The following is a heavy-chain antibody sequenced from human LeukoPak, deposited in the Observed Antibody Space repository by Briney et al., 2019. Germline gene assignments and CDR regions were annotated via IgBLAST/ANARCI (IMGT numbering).Heavy chain of an antibody. V-gene: IGHV3-66*04. CDR3: ARPLLLWFGEDKSDAFDI. CDR1: GFTLSSYY. CDR2: IYNGGST. Sequence: GGSLRLSCAASGFTLSSYYMSWVRQAPGRGLEWISVIYNGGSTHYADSVKGRFASSRDNSKNTLYLEMNSLRAEDTAIYYCARPLLLWFGEDKSDAFDIWGQGTMVTVSS. J-gene: IGHJ3*02. D-gene: IGHD3-10*01.